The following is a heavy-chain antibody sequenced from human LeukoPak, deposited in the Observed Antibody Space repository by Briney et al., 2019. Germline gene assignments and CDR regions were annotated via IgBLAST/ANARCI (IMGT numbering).Heavy chain of an antibody. CDR2: IYYSGST. CDR1: GGSISGYY. Sequence: SETLSLTCTVSGGSISGYYWSWIRQPPGKGLEWIGYIYYSGSTNYNPSLKSRVTISVDTSKNQFSLKLSSMTAADTAVYYCASLIAAAGTDGWFDPWGQGTLVTVSS. J-gene: IGHJ5*02. CDR3: ASLIAAAGTDGWFDP. V-gene: IGHV4-59*01. D-gene: IGHD6-13*01.